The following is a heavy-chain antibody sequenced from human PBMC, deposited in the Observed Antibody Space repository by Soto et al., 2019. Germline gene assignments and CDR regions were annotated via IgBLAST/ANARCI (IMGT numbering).Heavy chain of an antibody. CDR2: ISAHNGNT. CDR1: GYTFTSYG. D-gene: IGHD3-22*01. CDR3: ARSLPIIVVSGEEGAFDI. Sequence: ASVKVSCKPSGYTFTSYGISWVRQAPGQGLEWMGWISAHNGNTNYAQKLQGRVTMTTDTSTSTAYMELRSLTSDDTAVYYCARSLPIIVVSGEEGAFDIWGQGTMVTVAS. V-gene: IGHV1-18*01. J-gene: IGHJ3*02.